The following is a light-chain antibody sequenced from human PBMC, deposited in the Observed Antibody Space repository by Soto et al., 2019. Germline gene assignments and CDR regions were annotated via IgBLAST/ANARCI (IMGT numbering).Light chain of an antibody. CDR1: SGHRSYA. Sequence: QPVLTQSPSASASLGASVKLTCTLSSGHRSYAIAWHQQQPEKGPRYLMKLDSDGSHTKGDAIPDRFSGSSSGAERYLTISGLQSEDEADYYCQTWGTGIHVVFGGGTKLTVL. CDR3: QTWGTGIHVV. J-gene: IGLJ2*01. V-gene: IGLV4-69*01. CDR2: LDSDGSH.